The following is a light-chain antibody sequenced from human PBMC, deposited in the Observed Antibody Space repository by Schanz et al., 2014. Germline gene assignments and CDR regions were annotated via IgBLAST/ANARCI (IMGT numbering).Light chain of an antibody. CDR2: DVS. Sequence: QSALTQPASVSGSPGQSITISCTGTSNDVGGYNYVSWYQHHPGKAPKLMIYDVSNRPSGVSNRFSGSKSGNTASLTISGLQAEDEADYYCSSYTSSTTLVFGGGTKLTVL. CDR3: SSYTSSTTLV. V-gene: IGLV2-14*03. J-gene: IGLJ3*02. CDR1: SNDVGGYNY.